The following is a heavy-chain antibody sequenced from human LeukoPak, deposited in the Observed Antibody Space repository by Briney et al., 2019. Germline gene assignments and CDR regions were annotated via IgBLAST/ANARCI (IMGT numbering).Heavy chain of an antibody. V-gene: IGHV1-2*02. J-gene: IGHJ4*02. CDR3: ARAPSSSWLDY. CDR1: GYTFTGYY. CDR2: INPNSGGI. Sequence: GASVKVSCKASGYTFTGYYMHGVRQAPGQGLEWMGWINPNSGGINYAQKFQGRVTMTRDTSISTAYMELGRLRSDDTAVYYCARAPSSSWLDYWGQGTLVTVSS. D-gene: IGHD6-13*01.